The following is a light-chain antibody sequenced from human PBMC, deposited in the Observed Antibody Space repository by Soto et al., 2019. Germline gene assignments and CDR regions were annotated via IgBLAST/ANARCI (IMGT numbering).Light chain of an antibody. J-gene: IGKJ1*01. CDR3: QQYGGSMT. Sequence: EIVLTQSPGTLSLSPGERATLSCRASQSVSSSYLAWYQQKPGQAPRFLIYGASSRATGIPDRFSGSGSGTDFTLTISRLEPEDFAVYYCQQYGGSMTFGQGTKVDIK. CDR2: GAS. V-gene: IGKV3-20*01. CDR1: QSVSSSY.